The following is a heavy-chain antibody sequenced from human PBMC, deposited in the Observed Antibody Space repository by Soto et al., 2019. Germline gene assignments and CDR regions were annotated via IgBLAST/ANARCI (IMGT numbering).Heavy chain of an antibody. Sequence: QVQLVQSGAEVKKPGSSVKVSCKASGGTFSSYTISWVRQAPGQGLEWMGRIIPILGIANYAQKFQGRVTITADKSTSTAYMELSSLRSEDTAVYYCARDGGGYSYGAFDYWGQGTLVTVSS. J-gene: IGHJ4*02. CDR2: IIPILGIA. CDR3: ARDGGGYSYGAFDY. CDR1: GGTFSSYT. V-gene: IGHV1-69*08. D-gene: IGHD5-18*01.